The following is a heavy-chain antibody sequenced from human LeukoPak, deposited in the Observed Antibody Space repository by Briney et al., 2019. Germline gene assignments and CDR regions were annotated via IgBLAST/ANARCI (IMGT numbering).Heavy chain of an antibody. V-gene: IGHV4-59*08. CDR3: ARRPISGDYGSSFDY. CDR2: IYYSGST. D-gene: IGHD4-17*01. Sequence: TSETLSLTRTVSGGSISRYYWSWIRQPPGKGLEWIGYIYYSGSTNYNPSLKSRVTISVDTSKNQFSLKLSSVTAADTAVYYCARRPISGDYGSSFDYWGQGTLVTVSS. CDR1: GGSISRYY. J-gene: IGHJ4*02.